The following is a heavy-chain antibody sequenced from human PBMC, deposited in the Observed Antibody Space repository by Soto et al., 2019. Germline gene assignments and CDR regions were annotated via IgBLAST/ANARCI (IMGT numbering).Heavy chain of an antibody. CDR2: INPDSGGT. CDR3: ARALYFGSGTFDY. V-gene: IGHV1-2*02. Sequence: QVQLVQSGAEVKKPGVSVKVSCKASGYTFTAYYMHWVRQAPGQGLEWMGCINPDSGGTKYAQKLQCRVTMTRDTSITIAYMDLSSLRSDDTAFYYCARALYFGSGTFDYWGQGTLVTVSS. J-gene: IGHJ4*02. CDR1: GYTFTAYY. D-gene: IGHD1-26*01.